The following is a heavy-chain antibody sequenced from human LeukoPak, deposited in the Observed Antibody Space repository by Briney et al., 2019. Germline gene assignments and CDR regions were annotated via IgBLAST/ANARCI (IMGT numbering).Heavy chain of an antibody. CDR2: SSHSGST. CDR1: GGSFSGYY. J-gene: IGHJ4*02. Sequence: SETLSLTCAVYGGSFSGYYWSWIRQPPGKGLEWIGESSHSGSTNYNPSLKSRVTISVDTSKNQFSLKLSSVTAADTAVYYFARAGDSSGYGTYWGQGTLVTVSS. D-gene: IGHD3-22*01. CDR3: ARAGDSSGYGTY. V-gene: IGHV4-34*01.